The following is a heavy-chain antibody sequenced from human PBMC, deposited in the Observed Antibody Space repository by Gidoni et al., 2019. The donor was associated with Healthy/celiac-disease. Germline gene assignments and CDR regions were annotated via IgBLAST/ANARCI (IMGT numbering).Heavy chain of an antibody. Sequence: QVQLQESGPGLVKPSQTLSPTCTVSGGPISSGGYYWSWIRQHPAKGLEWIGYIYYSGSTYYNPSLKSRVTISVDTSKNQFSLKLSSVTAADTAVYYCARGLEKYSSGWYRFPYYFDYWGQGTLVTVSS. V-gene: IGHV4-31*03. D-gene: IGHD6-19*01. J-gene: IGHJ4*02. CDR2: IYYSGST. CDR1: GGPISSGGYY. CDR3: ARGLEKYSSGWYRFPYYFDY.